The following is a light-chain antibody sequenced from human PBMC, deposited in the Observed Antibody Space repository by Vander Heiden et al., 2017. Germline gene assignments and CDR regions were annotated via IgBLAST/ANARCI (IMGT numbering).Light chain of an antibody. CDR2: DAS. CDR3: QQPSNWLPIP. CDR1: MIVFSY. J-gene: IGKJ5*01. Sequence: EIVLTQSPAKLSLSPGERATLSCRASMIVFSYLAWYQKNPRQAPLLLIYDASNSDTGIRAMFSGSGSGTDFHLTISSLDHEDFAVYYCQQPSNWLPIPFGQGTQLEIK. V-gene: IGKV3-11*01.